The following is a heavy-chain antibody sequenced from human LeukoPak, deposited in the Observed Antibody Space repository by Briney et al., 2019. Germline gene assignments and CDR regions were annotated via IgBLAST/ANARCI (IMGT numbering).Heavy chain of an antibody. D-gene: IGHD2/OR15-2a*01. Sequence: SVKVSCKASGGTFSSYAISWVRQAPGQGLEWMGRIIPIFGTANYAQKFQGRVTITTDESTSTAYMELSSLRSEDTAVYYCASGVLRTNAFDIWGRGTMVTVSS. J-gene: IGHJ3*02. CDR1: GGTFSSYA. CDR2: IIPIFGTA. CDR3: ASGVLRTNAFDI. V-gene: IGHV1-69*05.